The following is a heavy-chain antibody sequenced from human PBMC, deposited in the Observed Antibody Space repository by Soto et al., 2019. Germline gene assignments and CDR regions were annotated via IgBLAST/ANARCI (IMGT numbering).Heavy chain of an antibody. D-gene: IGHD3-3*01. J-gene: IGHJ6*02. V-gene: IGHV3-21*01. CDR1: GFTFSSYS. CDR2: ISSSSSYI. CDR3: ARVPSYDPGMDV. Sequence: PGGSLRLSCAASGFTFSSYSMNWVRQAPGKWLEWVSSISSSSSYIYYADSVKGRFTISRDNAKNSLYLQMNSLRAEDTAVYYCARVPSYDPGMDVWGQGTTVNVSS.